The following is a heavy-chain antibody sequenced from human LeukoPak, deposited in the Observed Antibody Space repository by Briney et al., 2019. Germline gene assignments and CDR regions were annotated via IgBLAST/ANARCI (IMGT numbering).Heavy chain of an antibody. Sequence: RTSVKVSCKASRYTFTCYYMHWVRQAPGQGLDWMGWINPNSGDTNYAQRFRGRVTVTRATSISPAYMELSRLRSDDTAVYYCARVGSSGWYVHPTLDYWGQGTLVTVSS. D-gene: IGHD6-19*01. CDR1: RYTFTCYY. V-gene: IGHV1-2*02. CDR3: ARVGSSGWYVHPTLDY. CDR2: INPNSGDT. J-gene: IGHJ4*02.